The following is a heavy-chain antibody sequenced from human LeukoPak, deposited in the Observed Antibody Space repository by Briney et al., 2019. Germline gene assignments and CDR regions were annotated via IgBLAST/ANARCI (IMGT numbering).Heavy chain of an antibody. CDR3: ATDLPGRSS. CDR1: GYTFSSYS. V-gene: IGHV1-24*01. D-gene: IGHD3-10*01. Sequence: ASVKVSCKASGYTFSSYSISWVRQAPGKGLEWMGGFDPEDGETIYAQKFQGRVTMTEDTSTDTAYMELSSLRSEDTAVYYCATDLPGRSSWGQGTLVTVSS. CDR2: FDPEDGET. J-gene: IGHJ4*02.